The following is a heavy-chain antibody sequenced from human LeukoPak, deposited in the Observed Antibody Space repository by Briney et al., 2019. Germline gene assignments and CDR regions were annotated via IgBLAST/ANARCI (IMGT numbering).Heavy chain of an antibody. J-gene: IGHJ3*02. D-gene: IGHD4-17*01. V-gene: IGHV3-53*01. Sequence: PGGSLRLSCAASGFTVSRDYMSWVRQAPGKGLEWVSVIYGGGTTHYADSVRGRFTISRDNSKNTLYLQMNNLRAEDTAVYYCARDKVYGDYDAFDIWGQGTMVTVSS. CDR2: IYGGGTT. CDR1: GFTVSRDY. CDR3: ARDKVYGDYDAFDI.